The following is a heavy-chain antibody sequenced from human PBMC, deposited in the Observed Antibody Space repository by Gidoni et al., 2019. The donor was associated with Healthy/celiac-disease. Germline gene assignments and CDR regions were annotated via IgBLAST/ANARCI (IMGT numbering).Heavy chain of an antibody. CDR1: GFTFSSYS. V-gene: IGHV3-48*04. D-gene: IGHD6-13*01. CDR2: ISSSSSTI. Sequence: EVQLVESGGGLVQPGGSLRLSCAASGFTFSSYSMNWVRQAPGKGLEWVSYISSSSSTIYYADSVKGRFTISRDNAKNSLYLQMNSLRAEDTAVYYCARGQQLVPYYYGMDVWGQGTTVTVSS. CDR3: ARGQQLVPYYYGMDV. J-gene: IGHJ6*02.